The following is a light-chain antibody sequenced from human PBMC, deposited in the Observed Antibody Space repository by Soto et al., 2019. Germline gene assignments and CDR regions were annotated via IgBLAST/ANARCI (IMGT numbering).Light chain of an antibody. V-gene: IGKV3-20*01. Sequence: EIVLTHSPGTLSLSPWERATLSCRASQSVSSSYLAWYQQKPGQAPRLLIYGASSRATGIPDRFSGTGSGTDFTLTISRPEPEDFAVYYCQQYDSSPKTFGQGTKVDIK. CDR3: QQYDSSPKT. CDR2: GAS. CDR1: QSVSSSY. J-gene: IGKJ1*01.